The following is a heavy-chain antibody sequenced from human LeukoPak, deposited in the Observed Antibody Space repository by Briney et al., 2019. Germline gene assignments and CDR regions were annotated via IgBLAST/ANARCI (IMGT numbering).Heavy chain of an antibody. CDR2: IRYDGSNK. J-gene: IGHJ3*02. CDR1: GFTFSNYG. CDR3: ARGEYSYGYPDAFDI. D-gene: IGHD5-18*01. V-gene: IGHV3-30*02. Sequence: GGSLRLSCAASGFTFSNYGMHWVRQAPGKGLEWVAFIRYDGSNKYYADSVKGRFTISRDNAKNSLYLQMNSLRAEDTAVYYCARGEYSYGYPDAFDIWGQGTMVTVSS.